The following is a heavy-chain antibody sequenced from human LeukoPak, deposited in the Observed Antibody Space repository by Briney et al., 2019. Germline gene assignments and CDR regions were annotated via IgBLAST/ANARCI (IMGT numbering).Heavy chain of an antibody. CDR2: ISGSGGST. CDR3: AKNPLFVWGSYRSTYYFDY. CDR1: GFTFSSYA. V-gene: IGHV3-23*01. J-gene: IGHJ4*02. Sequence: GGSLRLSRAASGFTFSSYAMSWVRQAPGKGLEWVSAISGSGGSTYYADSVKGRFTISRDNSKNTLYLQMNSLRAEDTAVYYCAKNPLFVWGSYRSTYYFDYWGQGTLVTVSS. D-gene: IGHD3-16*02.